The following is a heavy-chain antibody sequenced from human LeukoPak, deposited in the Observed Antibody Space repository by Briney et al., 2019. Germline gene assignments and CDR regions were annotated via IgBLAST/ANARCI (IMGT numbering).Heavy chain of an antibody. CDR1: GFTFSSYA. J-gene: IGHJ4*02. CDR3: AKPFMVRGDFDY. D-gene: IGHD3-10*01. V-gene: IGHV3-23*01. Sequence: PGGSLRLSCAASGFTFSSYAMSWVRQAPGKGLEWVSAISGSGGSTYYADSVKGRFTISRDNSKNTLYPQMNSLRAEDTAVYYCAKPFMVRGDFDYWGQGTLVTVSS. CDR2: ISGSGGST.